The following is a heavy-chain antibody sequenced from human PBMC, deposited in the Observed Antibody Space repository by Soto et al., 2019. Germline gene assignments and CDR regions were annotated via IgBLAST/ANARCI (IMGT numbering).Heavy chain of an antibody. J-gene: IGHJ5*02. CDR1: GYSIASVYH. Sequence: ESLSLTSTVSGYSIASVYHWAWIRQPPGKGPEWLGRVHYRGNPYNNPTLKSRLTISVDKAKNKFSLNLSSVTAADTAVYYCACQARVVAEGRGFDPWGQGTLVTVSS. CDR2: VHYRGNP. CDR3: ACQARVVAEGRGFDP. V-gene: IGHV4-38-2*02. D-gene: IGHD2-15*01.